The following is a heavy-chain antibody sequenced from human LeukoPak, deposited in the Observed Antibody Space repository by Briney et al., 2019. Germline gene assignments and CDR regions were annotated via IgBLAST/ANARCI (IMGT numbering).Heavy chain of an antibody. V-gene: IGHV3-66*02. Sequence: PGGSLRLSCAASGFSVGSHYMTWVRQAPGQGLEWDSVIYIDGSTYYADSVEGRFTISRDNTKNTLYLQMNSLRPEDTAVYYCAKLPIYWGQGALVTVSS. D-gene: IGHD4-23*01. J-gene: IGHJ4*02. CDR3: AKLPIY. CDR1: GFSVGSHY. CDR2: IYIDGST.